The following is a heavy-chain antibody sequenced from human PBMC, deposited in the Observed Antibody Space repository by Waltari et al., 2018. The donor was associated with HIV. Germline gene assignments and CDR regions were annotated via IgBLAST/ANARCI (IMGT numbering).Heavy chain of an antibody. Sequence: EVQLVESGGGLVQPGGSLRLSCAASGFTFSRYSMNWVRQAPGKRLEWVSYISSSSTIYYADSVKCRFTISRDNAKNSLYLQMNSLRAEDTAGYYCARIERFGELVDYWGQGTLVTVSS. D-gene: IGHD3-10*01. CDR1: GFTFSRYS. CDR2: ISSSSTI. V-gene: IGHV3-48*04. CDR3: ARIERFGELVDY. J-gene: IGHJ4*02.